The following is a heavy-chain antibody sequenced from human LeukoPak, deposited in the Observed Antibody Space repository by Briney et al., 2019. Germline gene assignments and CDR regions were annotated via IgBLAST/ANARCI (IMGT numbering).Heavy chain of an antibody. V-gene: IGHV4-31*03. Sequence: SETLSLTCTVSGGSISSGNYYWSWIRQHPGEGLEWIGYIYSSGSTYSHPSLRSRVTIPLDTSRNQFSLRLDSVTAADTAVYFCARGGSSSGLGSFDYWGQGNLVTVSS. CDR3: ARGGSSSGLGSFDY. CDR2: IYSSGST. J-gene: IGHJ4*02. D-gene: IGHD6-6*01. CDR1: GGSISSGNYY.